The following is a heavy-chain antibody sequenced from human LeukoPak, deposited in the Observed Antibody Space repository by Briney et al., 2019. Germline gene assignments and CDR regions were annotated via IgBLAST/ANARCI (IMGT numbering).Heavy chain of an antibody. V-gene: IGHV3-23*01. D-gene: IGHD2-15*01. CDR1: GFSFNNYA. CDR3: AKDRECSGGACYRYFDY. Sequence: GGSLRLSCAASGFSFNNYAMSWVRQAPGKGLEWVSAIRGSGGSASYADSVQGRFTISRDNSENTLYLQMSSLRAEDTAVYYCAKDRECSGGACYRYFDYWGQGTLVTVSS. CDR2: IRGSGGSA. J-gene: IGHJ4*02.